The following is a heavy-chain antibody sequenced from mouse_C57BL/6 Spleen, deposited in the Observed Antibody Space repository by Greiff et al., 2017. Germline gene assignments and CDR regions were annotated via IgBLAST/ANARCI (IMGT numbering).Heavy chain of an antibody. J-gene: IGHJ4*01. D-gene: IGHD2-4*01. CDR3: ARRMVYYDYDEAMDD. V-gene: IGHV5-9*01. Sequence: EVMLVESGGGLVKPGGSLKLSCAASGFTFSSYTMSWVRQTPEKRLEWVATISGGGGNTYYPDSVKGRFTISRDNAKNTLYLQMSSLRSEDTALYYCARRMVYYDYDEAMDDWGQGTSVTVSS. CDR2: ISGGGGNT. CDR1: GFTFSSYT.